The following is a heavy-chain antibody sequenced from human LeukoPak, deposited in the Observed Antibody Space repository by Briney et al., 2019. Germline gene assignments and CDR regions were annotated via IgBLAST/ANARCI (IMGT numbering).Heavy chain of an antibody. CDR1: GFTFSSYG. CDR2: IRYDGSNK. Sequence: PGGSLRLSCAASGFTFSSYGMHWVRQAPGKGLEWVAFIRYDGSNKYYADSVKGRFTISRDNSKNTLYLQMNSLRAEDTAVYYCAKENQRWLQLLASGLDYWGQGTLVTVSS. J-gene: IGHJ4*02. D-gene: IGHD5-24*01. V-gene: IGHV3-30*02. CDR3: AKENQRWLQLLASGLDY.